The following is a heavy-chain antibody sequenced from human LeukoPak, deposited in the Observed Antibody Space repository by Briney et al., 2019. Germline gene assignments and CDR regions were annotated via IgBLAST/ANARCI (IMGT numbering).Heavy chain of an antibody. CDR1: GYTFTSYG. Sequence: ASVKVSCKASGYTFTSYGISWVREAPGQGLEWMGWISVYNGNTNYAQKLQCRVTMTTDPSTSTAYMELRSLRSDDTAVYYCARDEADYDFWSGYYSHWFDPWGQGTLVTVSS. CDR2: ISVYNGNT. D-gene: IGHD3-3*01. CDR3: ARDEADYDFWSGYYSHWFDP. V-gene: IGHV1-18*01. J-gene: IGHJ5*02.